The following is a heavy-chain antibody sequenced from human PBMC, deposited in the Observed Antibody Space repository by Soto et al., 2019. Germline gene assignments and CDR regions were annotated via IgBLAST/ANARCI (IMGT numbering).Heavy chain of an antibody. V-gene: IGHV1-3*01. Sequence: QVQLVQSGAEVKKPGASVKVSCKASGYTFTSYAMHWVRQAPGQRLEWMGWINAGNGNTKYSQKFQGRVTITRDTSASTAYMELSSLSDQDTAVYYCARDQRSAAAGTAGDFQHWGQGTLVTVSS. D-gene: IGHD6-13*01. J-gene: IGHJ1*01. CDR3: ARDQRSAAAGTAGDFQH. CDR2: INAGNGNT. CDR1: GYTFTSYA.